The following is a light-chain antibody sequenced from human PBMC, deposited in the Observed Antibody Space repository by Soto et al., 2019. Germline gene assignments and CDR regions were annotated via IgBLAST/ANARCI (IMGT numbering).Light chain of an antibody. J-gene: IGLJ3*02. CDR1: SSDVRGYNY. CDR2: EVS. CDR3: SSYTSSSTWV. Sequence: QSVLTQPASVSGSPGQSITISCTGTSSDVRGYNYVSWYQQHPGKAPKLMIYEVSNRPSGVSNRFSGSKSGNTASLTISGLQAEDEADYYCSSYTSSSTWVVGGGTKLTVL. V-gene: IGLV2-14*01.